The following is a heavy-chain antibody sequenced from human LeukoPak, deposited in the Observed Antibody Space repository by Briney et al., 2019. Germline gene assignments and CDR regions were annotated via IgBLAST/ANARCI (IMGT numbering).Heavy chain of an antibody. Sequence: GGSLRLSCAASGFTFHGYPMTWVRQAPGKGLEWVSTISGSGLSTYYADSVKGRFSISRDNSNQTLYLQMSSVRADDTAVYYCARGQGAVGATTRGYFGYWGQGALVTVSS. J-gene: IGHJ4*02. V-gene: IGHV3-23*01. CDR3: ARGQGAVGATTRGYFGY. CDR1: GFTFHGYP. D-gene: IGHD1-26*01. CDR2: ISGSGLST.